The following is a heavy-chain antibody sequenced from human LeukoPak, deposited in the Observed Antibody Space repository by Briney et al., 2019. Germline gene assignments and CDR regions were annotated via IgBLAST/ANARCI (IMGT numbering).Heavy chain of an antibody. D-gene: IGHD6-13*01. J-gene: IGHJ4*02. CDR1: GGSISSGSYY. Sequence: TSETLSLTCTVSGGSISSGSYYWGWIRQPPGKGLEWIGSIYYSGSTYYNPSLKSRVTISVDTSKNQFSLKLSSVTAADTAVYYCARLEQQLVPDYWGQGTLVTVSS. V-gene: IGHV4-39*01. CDR2: IYYSGST. CDR3: ARLEQQLVPDY.